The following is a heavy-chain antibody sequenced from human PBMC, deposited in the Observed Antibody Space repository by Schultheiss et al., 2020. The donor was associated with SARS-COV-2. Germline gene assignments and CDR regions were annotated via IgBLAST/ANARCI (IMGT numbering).Heavy chain of an antibody. CDR3: ARDPRGAARQGA. CDR2: INPSGGT. J-gene: IGHJ5*02. V-gene: IGHV1-2*02. D-gene: IGHD6-6*01. CDR1: GYTFTSYG. Sequence: ASVKVSCKASGYTFTSYGISWVRQAPGQGLEWMGIINPSGGTNYAQKFQGRVTMTRDTSISTAYMELSRLRSDDTAVYYCARDPRGAARQGAWGQGTLVTVSS.